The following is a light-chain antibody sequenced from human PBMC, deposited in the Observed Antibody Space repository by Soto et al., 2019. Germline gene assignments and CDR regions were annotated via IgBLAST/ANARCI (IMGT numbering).Light chain of an antibody. J-gene: IGKJ1*01. CDR2: DAS. Sequence: DIQMTQSPSTLSASIGDRVTITCRASQNINNWIAWYQQKPGKAPKFLIYDASTLESGVPSRFSGSRFGTEFSLTISSLQPYDFGSYYCQHMRTFGQGTKVEMK. CDR1: QNINNW. CDR3: QHMRT. V-gene: IGKV1-5*01.